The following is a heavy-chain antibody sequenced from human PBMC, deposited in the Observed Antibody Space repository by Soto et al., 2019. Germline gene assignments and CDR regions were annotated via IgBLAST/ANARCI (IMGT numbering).Heavy chain of an antibody. CDR3: ARRLDDRAEDGFDV. J-gene: IGHJ3*01. D-gene: IGHD3-16*01. Sequence: QEQLVESGGGLVKPGGSLRLSCEVSGFSLRDYYMSWIRQAPGKGLEWVSYISSGGSSTFYTESVKGRFTISRDIAKNSLHLQMNSLRVEDTAVYFCARRLDDRAEDGFDVWGEGTAVTVSA. CDR1: GFSLRDYY. CDR2: ISSGGSST. V-gene: IGHV3-11*01.